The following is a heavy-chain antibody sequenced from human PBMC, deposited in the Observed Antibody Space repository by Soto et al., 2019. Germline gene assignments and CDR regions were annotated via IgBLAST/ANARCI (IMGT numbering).Heavy chain of an antibody. J-gene: IGHJ4*02. V-gene: IGHV4-59*01. CDR3: ATGRFLYGSGY. Sequence: SETLSLTCTVSGDSISSYYWSWIRQPPGKELEWIGYIYYSGSTNYNPSLKSRVTISLDTSKNQYSLRLSSVTTADTALYYCATGRFLYGSGYWGQGTLLTFSS. D-gene: IGHD3-10*01. CDR2: IYYSGST. CDR1: GDSISSYY.